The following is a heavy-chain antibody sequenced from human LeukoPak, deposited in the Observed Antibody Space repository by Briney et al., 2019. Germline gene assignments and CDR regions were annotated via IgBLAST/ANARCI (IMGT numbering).Heavy chain of an antibody. Sequence: GGSLRLSCAASGFTVSSNYMSWVRQAPGKGLEWVSVIYSGGSTYYADSVKGRFTISRDNSKNTLYLQMNSLRAEDTAVYYCAKGTVGQQLDYWGQGTLVTVSS. D-gene: IGHD6-13*01. CDR1: GFTVSSNY. CDR2: IYSGGST. V-gene: IGHV3-66*01. J-gene: IGHJ4*02. CDR3: AKGTVGQQLDY.